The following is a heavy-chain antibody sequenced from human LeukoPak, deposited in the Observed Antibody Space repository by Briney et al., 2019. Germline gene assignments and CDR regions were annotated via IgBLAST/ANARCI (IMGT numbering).Heavy chain of an antibody. V-gene: IGHV3-30*01. J-gene: IGHJ4*02. CDR2: ISYDGSNK. Sequence: GGSLRPSCAASGFTFSSYAMHWVRQAPGKGLEWVAVISYDGSNKYYADSVKGRFTISRDNSKNTLYLQMNSLRAEDTAVYYCARDRSFQLLYADYWGQGTLVTVSS. CDR3: ARDRSFQLLYADY. CDR1: GFTFSSYA. D-gene: IGHD2-2*02.